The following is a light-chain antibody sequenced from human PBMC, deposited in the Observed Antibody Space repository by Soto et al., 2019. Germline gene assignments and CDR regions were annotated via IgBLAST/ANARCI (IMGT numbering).Light chain of an antibody. V-gene: IGKV3-15*01. CDR2: GAS. CDR3: QQYSSLWT. J-gene: IGKJ1*01. Sequence: EIVMTQSPGTLSVSPGEGATLSCRASQSVSSKLAWYRQKPGQAPWLLIYGASTRATGIPARFSGSGSGTEFTLTISSLQSEDFAVYYCQQYSSLWTFGQGTKVDIK. CDR1: QSVSSK.